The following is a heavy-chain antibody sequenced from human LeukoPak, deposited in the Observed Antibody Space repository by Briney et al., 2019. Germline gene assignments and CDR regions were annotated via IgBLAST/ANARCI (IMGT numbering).Heavy chain of an antibody. D-gene: IGHD4-11*01. Sequence: SETLSLTCAVYGGSFSDYYWNWIRQPPGKGLEWIGEINHSGSTNYNPSLKSRVTVSVDTSENQFSLKLSSVTAADTAVYYCARGRDYSNYVAGWFDPWGQGTLVTVSS. J-gene: IGHJ5*02. CDR3: ARGRDYSNYVAGWFDP. CDR2: INHSGST. V-gene: IGHV4-34*01. CDR1: GGSFSDYY.